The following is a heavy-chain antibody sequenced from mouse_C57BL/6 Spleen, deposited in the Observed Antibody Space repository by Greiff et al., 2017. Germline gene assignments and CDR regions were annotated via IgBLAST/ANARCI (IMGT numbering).Heavy chain of an antibody. CDR2: IYPGDGDT. D-gene: IGHD1-1*01. V-gene: IGHV1-82*01. CDR3: ARGTTGGYYFDY. Sequence: QVQLQQSGPELVKPGASVKISCKASGYAFSSSWMNWVKQRPGKGLEWIGRIYPGDGDTNYNGKFKGKATLTADKSSSTAYMQLSSLTSEDSAVYFCARGTTGGYYFDYWGQGTTLTVSS. CDR1: GYAFSSSW. J-gene: IGHJ2*01.